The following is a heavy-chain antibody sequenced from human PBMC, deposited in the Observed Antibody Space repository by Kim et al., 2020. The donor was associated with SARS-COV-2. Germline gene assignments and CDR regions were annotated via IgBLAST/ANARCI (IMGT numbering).Heavy chain of an antibody. J-gene: IGHJ6*02. D-gene: IGHD1-20*01. CDR2: INHSGST. CDR1: GGSFSGYY. CDR3: ARGSPFNWIWDYYYYGMDV. V-gene: IGHV4-34*01. Sequence: SETLSLTCAVYGGSFSGYYWSWIRQPPGKGLEWIGEINHSGSTNYNPSLKSRVTISVDTSKNQFSLKLSSVTAADTAVYYCARGSPFNWIWDYYYYGMDVWGQGTTVTVSS.